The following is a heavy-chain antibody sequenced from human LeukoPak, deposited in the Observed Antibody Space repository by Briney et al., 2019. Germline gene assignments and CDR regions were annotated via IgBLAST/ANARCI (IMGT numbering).Heavy chain of an antibody. V-gene: IGHV3-64D*09. CDR2: ISDSGGST. CDR3: VRGYSFGPYGMDV. CDR1: GFPFSSYA. J-gene: IGHJ6*02. D-gene: IGHD2-15*01. Sequence: GGSLRLSCSASGFPFSSYAMHWVRQAPGKGLEYVSAISDSGGSTYYADSVKGRFTISTDKSKNTLYLQMSSLRAEDTAVYFCVRGYSFGPYGMDVWGQGTTVTVSS.